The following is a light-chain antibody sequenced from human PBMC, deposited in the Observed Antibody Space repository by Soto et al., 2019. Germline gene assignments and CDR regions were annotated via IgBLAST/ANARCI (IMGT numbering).Light chain of an antibody. CDR3: QSYDSTLSVV. Sequence: QSVLTQPPSVSGAPGQRVTISCTGSSSNIGAGYDVHWYQQLPGTAPKLLIYGNSNRPSGVPDRFSGSQSGTSASLAITGLQAEDEADYYRQSYDSTLSVVFGGGTPLTVL. J-gene: IGLJ2*01. V-gene: IGLV1-40*01. CDR1: SSNIGAGYD. CDR2: GNS.